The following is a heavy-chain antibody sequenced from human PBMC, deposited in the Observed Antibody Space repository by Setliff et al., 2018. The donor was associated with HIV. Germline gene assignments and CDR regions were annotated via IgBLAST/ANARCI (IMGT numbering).Heavy chain of an antibody. D-gene: IGHD2-21*02. CDR3: ARDPIYCGGDCYGDY. Sequence: SETLSLTCTVSGFSITRSYYWGWMRQPPGKGLEWIGSIYHDGTTHYNPSLKSRVTLSVDTSKNQFSLNLSSVTAADTAVYYCARDPIYCGGDCYGDYWGQGTPVTVSS. CDR2: IYHDGTT. J-gene: IGHJ4*02. CDR1: GFSITRSYY. V-gene: IGHV4-38-2*02.